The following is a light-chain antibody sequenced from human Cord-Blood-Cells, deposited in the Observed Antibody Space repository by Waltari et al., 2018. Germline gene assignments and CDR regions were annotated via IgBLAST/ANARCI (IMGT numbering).Light chain of an antibody. CDR2: EGS. CDR3: CSYAGSNTWV. CDR1: SSDVGSYNL. V-gene: IGLV2-23*01. Sequence: QSALTQPASVSGSPGQSITISCTGTSSDVGSYNLVSWYQQHPGKAPKPMIYEGSKLPSGVSNRFAGSKSGNTASLTISGLQAEDEADYYCCSYAGSNTWVFGGGTKLTVL. J-gene: IGLJ3*02.